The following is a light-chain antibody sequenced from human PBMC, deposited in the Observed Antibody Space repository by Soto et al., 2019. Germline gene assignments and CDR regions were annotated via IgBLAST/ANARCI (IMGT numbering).Light chain of an antibody. Sequence: DIQFSQSPYTLSASVRERFTITFRASQSISSWLAWYQQKPGKAPKLLIYKASSLESGVPSRFSGSGSGTEFTLTISSLQPDDFATYYCQQYNSYSWTFGQGTKVDI. CDR2: KAS. CDR3: QQYNSYSWT. J-gene: IGKJ1*01. V-gene: IGKV1-5*03. CDR1: QSISSW.